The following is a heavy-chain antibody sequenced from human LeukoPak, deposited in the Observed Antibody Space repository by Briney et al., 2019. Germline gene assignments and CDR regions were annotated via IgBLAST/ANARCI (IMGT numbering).Heavy chain of an antibody. D-gene: IGHD3-22*01. V-gene: IGHV4-4*02. CDR3: ASYGAIITTYTFDL. J-gene: IGHJ3*01. Sequence: PSETLSLTCAVSGGSISSSNWWSWVRQPPGKGLEWIGEIYHSGSTNYNPSLKSRVTISVDKSKNQFSLKLNSVTAADTAVYYCASYGAIITTYTFDLWGQGTMVTVSS. CDR2: IYHSGST. CDR1: GGSISSSNW.